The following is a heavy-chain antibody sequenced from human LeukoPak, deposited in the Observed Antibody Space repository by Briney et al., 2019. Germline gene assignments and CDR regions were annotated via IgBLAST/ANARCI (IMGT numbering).Heavy chain of an antibody. D-gene: IGHD1-26*01. CDR3: ARDLGAMEPDY. J-gene: IGHJ4*02. CDR2: IIPIFGTA. Sequence: GASVKVSCKASGGTFISYAISWVRQAPGQGLERMGGIIPIFGTANYAQKFQGRVTITADESTSTAYMELSSLRSEDTAVYYCARDLGAMEPDYWGQGTLVTVSS. CDR1: GGTFISYA. V-gene: IGHV1-69*13.